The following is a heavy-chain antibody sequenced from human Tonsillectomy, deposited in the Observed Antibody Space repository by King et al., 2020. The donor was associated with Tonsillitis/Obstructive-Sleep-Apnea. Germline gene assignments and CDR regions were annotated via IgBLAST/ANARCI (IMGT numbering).Heavy chain of an antibody. CDR2: ISGSGGST. CDR1: GFTFSSYA. Sequence: VQLVESGGGLVQPGGSLRLSCAASGFTFSSYAMSWVRQAPGKGLEWVSAISGSGGSTYYADSVKGRFTISRDNSKNTLYLQMNSLRAEDTAVYYCAKDIVVVPAAWVLVAFDIWGQGTMVTVSS. CDR3: AKDIVVVPAAWVLVAFDI. D-gene: IGHD2-2*01. J-gene: IGHJ3*02. V-gene: IGHV3-23*04.